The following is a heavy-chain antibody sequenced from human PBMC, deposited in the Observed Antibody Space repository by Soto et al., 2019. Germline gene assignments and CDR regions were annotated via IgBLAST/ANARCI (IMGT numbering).Heavy chain of an antibody. Sequence: GGSLRLSCAASGFAFSSYWMHWVRQVPGKGLVWVSRIDSDGTSTSCADSVKGRFTISRDNAKNTLYLQMNSLRVEDTAVYYCTRDGYGDYPIDYWGQGTLVPVSS. CDR3: TRDGYGDYPIDY. V-gene: IGHV3-74*01. CDR1: GFAFSSYW. J-gene: IGHJ4*02. D-gene: IGHD4-17*01. CDR2: IDSDGTST.